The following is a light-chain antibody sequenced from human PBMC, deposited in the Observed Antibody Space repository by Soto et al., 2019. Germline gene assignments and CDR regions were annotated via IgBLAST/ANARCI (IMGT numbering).Light chain of an antibody. CDR2: AAS. CDR3: QKHNSAPFT. V-gene: IGKV1-27*01. CDR1: QGISNY. Sequence: DIQMTQSPSSLSASVGDRVTITCRASQGISNYLAWYQQKPGKVPKLLIYAASTLQLGIPSRFSGSGSGTDFTLTISSLQLEDVATYYCQKHNSAPFTFGPGTKVDIK. J-gene: IGKJ3*01.